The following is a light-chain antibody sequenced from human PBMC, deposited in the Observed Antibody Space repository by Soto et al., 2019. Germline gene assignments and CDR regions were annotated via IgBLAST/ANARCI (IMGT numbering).Light chain of an antibody. V-gene: IGKV3-20*01. CDR1: QSVSTRS. J-gene: IGKJ5*01. CDR2: GAS. CDR3: QQYGSSPAIT. Sequence: IVLTQSACTLSLSPGERATLSCRAIQSVSTRSLAWYQQKPGQAPRLLISGASSRAADIPGRFSGSGSGTDFTLTISRLEPEDFAVYYCQQYGSSPAITFGQGTRLEIK.